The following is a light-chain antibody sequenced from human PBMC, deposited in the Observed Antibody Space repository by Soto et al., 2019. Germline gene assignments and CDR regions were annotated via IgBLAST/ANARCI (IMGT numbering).Light chain of an antibody. CDR2: GAS. CDR1: QRVSSN. J-gene: IGKJ4*01. V-gene: IGKV3-15*01. Sequence: EIVMTQSPATLSVSPGERATHSCRASQRVSSNLAWYQQKPGQAPRLLIYGASTRATGIPARFSGSGSGTEFTLTISSLQSEDFAVYYCQQYDNWPPLTFGGGTKV. CDR3: QQYDNWPPLT.